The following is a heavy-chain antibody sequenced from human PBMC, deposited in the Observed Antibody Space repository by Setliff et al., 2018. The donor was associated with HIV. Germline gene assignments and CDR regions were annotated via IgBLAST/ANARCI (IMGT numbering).Heavy chain of an antibody. CDR2: ISAYNGNT. V-gene: IGHV1-18*01. J-gene: IGHJ4*02. CDR3: ARVRIPLYYFDY. CDR1: GNTFTSYG. D-gene: IGHD2-21*01. Sequence: ASVKVSCKASGNTFTSYGISWVRQAPGQGLEWMGWISAYNGNTNYAQKLQGRVTMTTDTSTSTAYMELRSLRSDDTAVYYCARVRIPLYYFDYWGQGTLVTVSS.